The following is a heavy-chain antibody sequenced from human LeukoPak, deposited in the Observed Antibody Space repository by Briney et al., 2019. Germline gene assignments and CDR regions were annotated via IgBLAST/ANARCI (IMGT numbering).Heavy chain of an antibody. Sequence: SETLSLTCSVSGGFNTHYYWSWIRQPAGKGLEWIGRIYTSGSTNYNPSLKSRVTMSVDTSKNQFSLKLSSVTAADTAVYYCAREEGSGYYDSSGYYDYWGQGTLVTVSS. V-gene: IGHV4-4*07. CDR2: IYTSGST. CDR1: GGFNTHYY. D-gene: IGHD3-22*01. CDR3: AREEGSGYYDSSGYYDY. J-gene: IGHJ4*02.